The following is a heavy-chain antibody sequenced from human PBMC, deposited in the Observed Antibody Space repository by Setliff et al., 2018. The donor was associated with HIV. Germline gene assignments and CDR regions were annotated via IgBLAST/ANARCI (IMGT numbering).Heavy chain of an antibody. Sequence: SETLSLTCSVSGGSTTSGGYYWSWIRHHPGKGLEYIGYIYYSGSTYYNPSLKSRVTMSIDTSTQQFFLNVTSVTAADTAVYYCAGFSYNFWVYRFDHWGQGALVTV. D-gene: IGHD3-3*01. CDR1: GGSTTSGGYY. CDR2: IYYSGST. V-gene: IGHV4-31*03. CDR3: AGFSYNFWVYRFDH. J-gene: IGHJ4*02.